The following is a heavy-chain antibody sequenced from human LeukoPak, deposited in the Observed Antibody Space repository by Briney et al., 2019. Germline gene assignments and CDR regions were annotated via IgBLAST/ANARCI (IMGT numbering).Heavy chain of an antibody. J-gene: IGHJ4*02. CDR1: GFTFSSYG. V-gene: IGHV3-30*02. CDR3: AKDRTYYDFWSGYYTGSLTSSPFYY. D-gene: IGHD3-3*01. Sequence: GGSLRLSCAASGFTFSSYGMHWVRQAPGKGLEWVAFISSDGSNKYYADSVKGRFTISRDNSKNTLYLQMNSLRAEDTAVYYCAKDRTYYDFWSGYYTGSLTSSPFYYWGQGTLVTVSS. CDR2: ISSDGSNK.